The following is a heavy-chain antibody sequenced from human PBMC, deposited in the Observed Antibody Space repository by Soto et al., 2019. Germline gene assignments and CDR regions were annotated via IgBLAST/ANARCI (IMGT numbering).Heavy chain of an antibody. D-gene: IGHD2-8*01. V-gene: IGHV4-38-2*02. J-gene: IGHJ5*02. CDR2: IYHTGDT. CDR1: SYSISSGFF. Sequence: PLETLSLTCVVSSYSISSGFFWAWIRQPPGKGLEWVGSIYHTGDTHYNPSLRSQVSMSVDTSKNHFSLRLTYLTAADTAVYFCARDTNSLDLWGQGILVTVSS. CDR3: ARDTNSLDL.